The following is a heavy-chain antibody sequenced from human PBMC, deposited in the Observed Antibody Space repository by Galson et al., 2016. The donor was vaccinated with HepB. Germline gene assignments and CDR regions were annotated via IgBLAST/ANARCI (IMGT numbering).Heavy chain of an antibody. CDR3: ARGNGLVGVAFDY. CDR1: GFTFSNHA. J-gene: IGHJ4*02. CDR2: ISGRGGST. Sequence: SLRLSCAASGFTFSNHAMSWVRQAPGKGLEWVSGISGRGGSTYYADSVKGRFTISRDNSKNTLSLQMTSLRAEDTAIYYCARGNGLVGVAFDYWGQGTLVTVSS. V-gene: IGHV3-23*01. D-gene: IGHD1-26*01.